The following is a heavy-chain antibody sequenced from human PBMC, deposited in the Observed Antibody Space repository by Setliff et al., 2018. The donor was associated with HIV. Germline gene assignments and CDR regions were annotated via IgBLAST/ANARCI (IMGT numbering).Heavy chain of an antibody. CDR1: GGSIRNGLYY. CDR3: ARGGGPDTNFDL. CDR2: VYYRGST. V-gene: IGHV4-39*07. D-gene: IGHD5-18*01. J-gene: IGHJ4*02. Sequence: PSETLSLTCTVSGGSIRNGLYYWHWIRQPPGKGLEWIGSVYYRGSTYYKPSLKSRVTISVDTSKNQFSLWLSSVTAADRAVYYCARGGGPDTNFDLWGQGTLVTVSS.